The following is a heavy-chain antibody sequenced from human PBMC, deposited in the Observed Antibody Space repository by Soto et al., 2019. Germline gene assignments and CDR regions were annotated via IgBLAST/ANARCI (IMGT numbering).Heavy chain of an antibody. V-gene: IGHV1-2*04. CDR2: INLNSGGT. CDR1: GYTFTGYY. J-gene: IGHJ4*02. Sequence: QVQLVQSGAEVKKPGASVKVSCKASGYTFTGYYMHWVRQAPGQGLEWMGWINLNSGGTNYAQKFQGWVTMTRDTSISTAYMELSRLRSDDTAVYYCARSERYSYGYVLFGVWCQGTLVTVSS. CDR3: ARSERYSYGYVLFGV. D-gene: IGHD5-18*01.